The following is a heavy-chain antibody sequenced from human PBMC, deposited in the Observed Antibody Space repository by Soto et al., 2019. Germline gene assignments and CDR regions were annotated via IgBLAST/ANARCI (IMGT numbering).Heavy chain of an antibody. D-gene: IGHD1-7*01. CDR3: ARGGITGTDRRIYYYYGMDV. Sequence: GGSLRLSCAASGFTFSSYWMSWVRQAPGKGLEWVANIKQDGSEKYYVDSVKGRFTISRDNAKNSLYLQMNSLRAEDTAVYYCARGGITGTDRRIYYYYGMDVWGQGTTVTVSS. V-gene: IGHV3-7*01. CDR2: IKQDGSEK. CDR1: GFTFSSYW. J-gene: IGHJ6*02.